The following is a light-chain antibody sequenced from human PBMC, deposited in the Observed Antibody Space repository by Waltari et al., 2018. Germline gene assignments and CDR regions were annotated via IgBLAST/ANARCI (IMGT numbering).Light chain of an antibody. Sequence: DIQMTQSPSSLSASVGDRVTITCRASQSISGYLNWYQHQPGKAPKLLIYDASSFQSGVPSRFSGSGSGTDFTLTISTLQPEDSAIYYCHQYSRFWTFGHGTKVEV. CDR1: QSISGY. CDR3: HQYSRFWT. V-gene: IGKV1-39*01. CDR2: DAS. J-gene: IGKJ1*01.